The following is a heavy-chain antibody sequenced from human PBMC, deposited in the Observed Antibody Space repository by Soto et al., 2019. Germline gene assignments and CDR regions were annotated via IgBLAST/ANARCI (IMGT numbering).Heavy chain of an antibody. Sequence: PGGSLRLSFPASGFTFNTYFLSWVRQAPGEGLDLISAISGGGGTKYYSASVKGRFTISRDNSNNTLYLQMNSLRADDTAVYYCAKSLTASNFRLDVWGHGTRVTVSS. D-gene: IGHD7-27*01. CDR2: ISGGGGTK. J-gene: IGHJ6*02. V-gene: IGHV3-23*01. CDR3: AKSLTASNFRLDV. CDR1: GFTFNTYF.